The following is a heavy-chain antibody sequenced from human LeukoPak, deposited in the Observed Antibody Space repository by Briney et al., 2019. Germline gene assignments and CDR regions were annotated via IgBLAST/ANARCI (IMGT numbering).Heavy chain of an antibody. D-gene: IGHD3-9*01. CDR1: GFTFSSYW. V-gene: IGHV3-7*01. CDR3: ARTRYDILTGSEAFDP. J-gene: IGHJ5*02. Sequence: GGSLRLSCAASGFTFSSYWMSWVRQAPGKGLEWVANIKQDGSGKYYVDSVKGRFTVSRDNAKNSLYLQMNSLRAEDTAVYYCARTRYDILTGSEAFDPWGQGTLVTVSS. CDR2: IKQDGSGK.